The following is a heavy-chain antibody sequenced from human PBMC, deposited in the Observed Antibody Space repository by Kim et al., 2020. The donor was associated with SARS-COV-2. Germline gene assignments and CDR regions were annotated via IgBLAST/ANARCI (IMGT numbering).Heavy chain of an antibody. J-gene: IGHJ4*02. Sequence: SETLSLTCAVYGGSFSGYYWSWIRQPPGKGLEWIGEINHSGSTNYNPSLKSRVTISVDTSKNQFSLKLSSVTAADTAVCYCARVGGMVRYWGQGTLVTVSS. CDR2: INHSGST. V-gene: IGHV4-34*01. D-gene: IGHD3-16*01. CDR3: ARVGGMVRY. CDR1: GGSFSGYY.